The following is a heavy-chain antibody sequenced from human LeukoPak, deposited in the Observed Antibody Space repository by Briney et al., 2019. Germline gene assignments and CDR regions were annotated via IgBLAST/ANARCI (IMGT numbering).Heavy chain of an antibody. V-gene: IGHV1-8*01. CDR3: AVDYGDFLFDY. Sequence: GASVKVSCKASGYTFTTYDINWVRQATGQGLEWMGWMHPNSGNTGYAQKFQGRVTMTRNTSISTAYMELSSLRSEDTAVYYCAVDYGDFLFDYWGQGTLVTVSS. D-gene: IGHD4-17*01. J-gene: IGHJ4*02. CDR1: GYTFTTYD. CDR2: MHPNSGNT.